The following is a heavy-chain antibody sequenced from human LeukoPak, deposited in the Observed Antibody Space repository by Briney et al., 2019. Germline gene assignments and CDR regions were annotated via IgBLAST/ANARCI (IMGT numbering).Heavy chain of an antibody. CDR1: GFTFSSYG. J-gene: IGHJ4*02. CDR2: IWYDGRNK. V-gene: IGHV3-33*01. Sequence: GGSLRLSCAASGFTFSSYGMHWVRQAPGKGLEWVAVIWYDGRNKYYADSVKGRFTISRDNSKNTLYLHMNSLRAEDTAVYYCARDGGWTTFDSWGQGTLVAVSS. D-gene: IGHD3-16*01. CDR3: ARDGGWTTFDS.